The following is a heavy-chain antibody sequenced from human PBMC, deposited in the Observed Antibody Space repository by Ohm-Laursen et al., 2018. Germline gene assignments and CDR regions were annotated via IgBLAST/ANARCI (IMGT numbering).Heavy chain of an antibody. V-gene: IGHV4-61*01. D-gene: IGHD6-19*01. J-gene: IGHJ4*02. CDR2: IYYIGST. Sequence: TLSLTCSVSGVSVSSGSYYWSWIRQPPGKGLEWIGYIYYIGSTNYNPSLKSRVTFSVDTSKNQFSLKLRSVTAADTAVYYCARASSGLDYWGQGTLVTVSS. CDR3: ARASSGLDY. CDR1: GVSVSSGSYY.